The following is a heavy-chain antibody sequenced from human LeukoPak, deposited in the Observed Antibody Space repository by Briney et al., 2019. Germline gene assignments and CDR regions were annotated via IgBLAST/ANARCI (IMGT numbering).Heavy chain of an antibody. Sequence: GGSLRLSCAASGFTFSDFYMTWIGQAPGKGLEWVSYISSSGSTIYYADSVKGRFTISRDNAKNSLYLQMNSLRVEDTAVYYCAREVSPGGIHGYYYGMDVWGQGTTVTVSS. CDR1: GFTFSDFY. D-gene: IGHD3-16*01. V-gene: IGHV3-11*01. CDR2: ISSSGSTI. CDR3: AREVSPGGIHGYYYGMDV. J-gene: IGHJ6*02.